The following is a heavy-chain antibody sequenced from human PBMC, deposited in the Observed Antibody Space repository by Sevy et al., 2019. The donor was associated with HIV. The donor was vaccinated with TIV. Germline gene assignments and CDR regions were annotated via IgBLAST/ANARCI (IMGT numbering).Heavy chain of an antibody. CDR1: GFTFSNAR. V-gene: IGHV3-15*01. D-gene: IGHD6-19*01. J-gene: IGHJ4*02. Sequence: GGSLRLSCAASGFTFSNARMTWVRQAPGKGLEWVGRIKSKSDGGTTDYAAPVKGRFTISRDDSKNTLYLQMDSLKTEDTAVYYCTTDTSCTIYSSGSFDYWGQGTLVTVS. CDR2: IKSKSDGGTT. CDR3: TTDTSCTIYSSGSFDY.